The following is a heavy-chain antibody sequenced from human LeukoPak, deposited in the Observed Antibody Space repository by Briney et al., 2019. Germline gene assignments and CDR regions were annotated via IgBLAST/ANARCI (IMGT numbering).Heavy chain of an antibody. CDR2: ISSASNTI. CDR3: ARDGWFGDYNWFDP. J-gene: IGHJ5*02. Sequence: GGSLRLSCAASGFMFSDYWMSWVRQAPGKGLEWVSYISSASNTIYYADSVKGRFTISRDNAKNSLYLQMNSLRAEDTAMYYCARDGWFGDYNWFDPWGQGTLVTVSS. D-gene: IGHD3-10*01. V-gene: IGHV3-48*01. CDR1: GFMFSDYW.